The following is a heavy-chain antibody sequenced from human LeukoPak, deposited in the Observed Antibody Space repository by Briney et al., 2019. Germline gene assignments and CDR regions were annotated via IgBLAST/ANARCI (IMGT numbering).Heavy chain of an antibody. CDR3: ARFSGYIYGYDY. V-gene: IGHV4-39*01. CDR1: GDSISSGVFY. Sequence: SETLSLTCSLSGDSISSGVFYWSWIRQPAGKGLEWIGTTYNSWRNYYNPSLKSRVTISGDTSKNQFSLKVTSVTAADTAVYYCARFSGYIYGYDYWGQGTLVTVSS. J-gene: IGHJ4*02. D-gene: IGHD5-18*01. CDR2: TYNSWRN.